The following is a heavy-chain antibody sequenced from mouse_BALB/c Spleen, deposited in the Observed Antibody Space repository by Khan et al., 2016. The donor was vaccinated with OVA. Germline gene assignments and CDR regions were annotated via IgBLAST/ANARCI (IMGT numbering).Heavy chain of an antibody. CDR2: IYYSGTI. Sequence: EVQLQESGPGLVKPSQTVSLTCTVTGISITTGNYRWSWIRQFPGNKLEWIGNIYYSGTITYNPSLTSRTTITRDTSKNRFFLEMNSLTAEDTVTYYCARDYGSLYWYFDVWGAGTTVTVSS. CDR1: GISITTGNYR. J-gene: IGHJ1*01. CDR3: ARDYGSLYWYFDV. D-gene: IGHD1-1*01. V-gene: IGHV3-5*02.